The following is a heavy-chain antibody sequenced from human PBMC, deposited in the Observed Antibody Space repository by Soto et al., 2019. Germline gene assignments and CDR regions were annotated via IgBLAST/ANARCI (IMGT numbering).Heavy chain of an antibody. CDR2: IVVGSGNT. D-gene: IGHD4-17*01. J-gene: IGHJ4*02. CDR3: AASGYGGNSFDY. Sequence: ASVKVSCKASGFTFTSAAVQWVRQARGQRLEWIGWIVVGSGNTNYAQKFQERVTITRDMSTSTAYMELSSLRSEDTAVYYCAASGYGGNSFDYWGQGTLVTVSS. V-gene: IGHV1-58*01. CDR1: GFTFTSAA.